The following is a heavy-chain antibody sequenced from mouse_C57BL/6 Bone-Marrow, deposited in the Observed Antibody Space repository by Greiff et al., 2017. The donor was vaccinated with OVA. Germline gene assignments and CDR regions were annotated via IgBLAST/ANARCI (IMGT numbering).Heavy chain of an antibody. Sequence: QVQLKESGAELVRPGASVTLSCKASGYTFTDYEMHWVKQTPVQGLEWIGAIDPETGGPDYNQKFKGKAILTADKSSSTAYMELRSLTSEDSAVYYCARGYSNYYAMDYWGQGTSVTVSS. V-gene: IGHV1-15*01. CDR2: IDPETGGP. CDR1: GYTFTDYE. CDR3: ARGYSNYYAMDY. D-gene: IGHD2-5*01. J-gene: IGHJ4*01.